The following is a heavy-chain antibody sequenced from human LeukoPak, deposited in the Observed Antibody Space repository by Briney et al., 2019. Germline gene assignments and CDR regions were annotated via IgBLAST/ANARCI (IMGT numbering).Heavy chain of an antibody. D-gene: IGHD6-13*01. V-gene: IGHV3-23*01. CDR3: TKRTPEYSSCWCLDY. J-gene: IGHJ4*02. CDR2: IDGSGVTT. Sequence: GGSLRLSCAASGFTFSSNTMSWVRQAPWRGLAWVSAIDGSGVTTFYADSVKGRFTISRDNSKNTLFLQMNSLRAEDTAIYYCTKRTPEYSSCWCLDYWGQGTLVTVSS. CDR1: GFTFSSNT.